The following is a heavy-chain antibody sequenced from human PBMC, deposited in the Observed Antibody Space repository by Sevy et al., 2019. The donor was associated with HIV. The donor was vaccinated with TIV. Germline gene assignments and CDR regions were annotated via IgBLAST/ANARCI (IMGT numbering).Heavy chain of an antibody. Sequence: GGSLRLSCAASGFTFSDHYVDWVRQAPGKGLEWVGRIRNRPNSYTTEYAESVKGRFTISREDPRNSVYLQMNSLKTPDSAVYYCVRGPNCGVGGCQQISPYCLDVWGKGATVTVSS. V-gene: IGHV3-72*01. CDR2: IRNRPNSYTT. D-gene: IGHD2-15*01. CDR1: GFTFSDHY. CDR3: VRGPNCGVGGCQQISPYCLDV. J-gene: IGHJ6*03.